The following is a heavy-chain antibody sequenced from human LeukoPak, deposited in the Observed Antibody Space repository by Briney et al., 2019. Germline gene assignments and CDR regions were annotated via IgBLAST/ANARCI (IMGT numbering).Heavy chain of an antibody. V-gene: IGHV1-18*01. D-gene: IGHD5-18*01. CDR1: GYTFTNYG. J-gene: IGHJ5*02. CDR3: ARAGDSYLTRRNWFDP. CDR2: ISANNGNR. Sequence: ASVKVSCKASGYTFTNYGISWVRQAPGQGLEWMRWISANNGNRNYALKLQDRVSMTTDTSTSTAYMELRSLRSDDTAVYYCARAGDSYLTRRNWFDPWGQGTLVTVSS.